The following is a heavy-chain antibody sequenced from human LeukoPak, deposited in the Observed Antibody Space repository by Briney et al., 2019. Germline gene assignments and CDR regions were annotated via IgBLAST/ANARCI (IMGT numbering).Heavy chain of an antibody. Sequence: GASVKVSCRASGYTFTSYGISWVRQAPGQGLEWMGWISAYNGNTNYAQKLQGRVTMTTDTSTSTAYMELRSLRSDDTAVYYCARDLSSWYPHFFQHWGQGTLVTVSS. J-gene: IGHJ1*01. V-gene: IGHV1-18*01. D-gene: IGHD6-13*01. CDR3: ARDLSSWYPHFFQH. CDR2: ISAYNGNT. CDR1: GYTFTSYG.